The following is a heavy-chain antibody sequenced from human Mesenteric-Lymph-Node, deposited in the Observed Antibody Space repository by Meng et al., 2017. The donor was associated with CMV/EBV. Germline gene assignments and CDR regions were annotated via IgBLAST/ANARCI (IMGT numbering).Heavy chain of an antibody. CDR3: ARDDIYSGYDLGGDY. CDR1: GYTFAGHY. Sequence: ASVKVSCKASGYTFAGHYMHWVRQAPGQGLEWMGWINPNSGGTNYAQKFQGRVTMTRDTSISTAYMELSRLRSDDTAVYYCARDDIYSGYDLGGDYWGQGTLVTVSS. D-gene: IGHD5-12*01. CDR2: INPNSGGT. V-gene: IGHV1-2*02. J-gene: IGHJ4*02.